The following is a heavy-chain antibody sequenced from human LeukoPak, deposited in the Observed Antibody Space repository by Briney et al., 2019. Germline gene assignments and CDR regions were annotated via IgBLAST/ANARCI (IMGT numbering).Heavy chain of an antibody. CDR3: ARESGGYDFWSGYPRNGLDYYYYYMDV. V-gene: IGHV1-2*02. D-gene: IGHD3-3*01. CDR2: INPNSGGT. J-gene: IGHJ6*03. CDR1: GYTFTGYY. Sequence: GASVKVSCKASGYTFTGYYMHWVRQAPGQGLEWMGWINPNSGGTIYAQKFQGRVTMTRDTSISTAYMELSRLRSDDTAVYYCARESGGYDFWSGYPRNGLDYYYYYMDVWGKGTTVTISS.